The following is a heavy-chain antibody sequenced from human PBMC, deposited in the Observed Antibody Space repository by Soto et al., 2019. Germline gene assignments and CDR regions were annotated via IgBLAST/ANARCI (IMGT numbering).Heavy chain of an antibody. J-gene: IGHJ4*02. D-gene: IGHD5-12*01. Sequence: ASVKVSCKASGYTFTGHYIHWVRQAPEQGPEWMGEIGPESGATRYAQKFQGRVTMTMDMSITTVYMELSNLSPDDTAVYYCGRGRSGQIVVFYWGQGTPVTAPQ. CDR2: IGPESGAT. CDR1: GYTFTGHY. V-gene: IGHV1-2*02. CDR3: GRGRSGQIVVFY.